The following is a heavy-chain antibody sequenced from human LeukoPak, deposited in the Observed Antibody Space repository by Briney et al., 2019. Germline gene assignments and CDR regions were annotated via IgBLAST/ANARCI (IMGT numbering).Heavy chain of an antibody. Sequence: GGSLRLSCAASGFTFSTYCMHWVRQAPGKGPMWVSRICPDGTVTNYADSVKARFIISRDNARNTVYLQMNSLRVEDTAVYYCVRDFRSADYWGQGTMVTVSS. V-gene: IGHV3-74*01. CDR2: ICPDGTVT. CDR1: GFTFSTYC. CDR3: VRDFRSADY. J-gene: IGHJ4*02.